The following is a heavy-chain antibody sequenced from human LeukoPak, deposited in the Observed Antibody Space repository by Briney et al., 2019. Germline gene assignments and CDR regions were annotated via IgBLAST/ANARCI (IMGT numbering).Heavy chain of an antibody. V-gene: IGHV3-30*18. J-gene: IGHJ4*02. CDR3: AKRGNSGSHYYFDC. CDR2: ISYDGSNK. CDR1: GFTFSGYG. Sequence: GGSLRLSRAASGFTFSGYGMHWVRQAPGKGLEWVAFISYDGSNKYYADSVKGRFTISRDQSKNTLYLEMNSLRAEDTAVYYCAKRGNSGSHYYFDCRGQGTLVTVSS. D-gene: IGHD1-26*01.